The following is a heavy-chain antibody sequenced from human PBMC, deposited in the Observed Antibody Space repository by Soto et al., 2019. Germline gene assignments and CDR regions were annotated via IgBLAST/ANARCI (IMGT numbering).Heavy chain of an antibody. J-gene: IGHJ5*02. D-gene: IGHD6-6*01. CDR1: GYSFSSYD. CDR3: AREGYSSSSGPRGNWFDP. V-gene: IGHV1-8*01. CDR2: VSPNNGNT. Sequence: QVQLVQSGAEVKKPGASVKVSCKASGYSFSSYDINWVRQATGQGLEWVGWVSPNNGNTGYAQKFQGRVTMTKNTSISTAYMELSSLRPEDTAVYYCAREGYSSSSGPRGNWFDPWGQGTLVTVSS.